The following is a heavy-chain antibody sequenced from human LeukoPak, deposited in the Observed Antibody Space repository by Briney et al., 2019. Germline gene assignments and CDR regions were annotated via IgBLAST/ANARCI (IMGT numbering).Heavy chain of an antibody. J-gene: IGHJ4*02. D-gene: IGHD2-21*02. Sequence: GGSLRVSCAVSGGTFSAYWMAWARKSPGKGLEWVAEINEDGSVKYYVDSMKGRFTISRDNAKNSLYLQMNSLGAEDTAVYYCAKVPRDSDCYWGQGTLVTVSS. V-gene: IGHV3-7*01. CDR1: GGTFSAYW. CDR2: INEDGSVK. CDR3: AKVPRDSDCY.